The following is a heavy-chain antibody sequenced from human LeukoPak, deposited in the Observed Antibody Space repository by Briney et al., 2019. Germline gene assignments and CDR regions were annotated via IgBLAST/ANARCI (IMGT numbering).Heavy chain of an antibody. V-gene: IGHV1-69*13. D-gene: IGHD6-19*01. CDR3: TYYIAVAGIDY. CDR2: IIPIFGTA. CDR1: GGTFSSYA. Sequence: GASVKVSCKASGGTFSSYAISWVRQAPGQGLEWMGGIIPIFGTANYAQKFQGRVTITADESTSTAYMELSSLRSEDTAVYYCTYYIAVAGIDYWGQGTLVTVSS. J-gene: IGHJ4*02.